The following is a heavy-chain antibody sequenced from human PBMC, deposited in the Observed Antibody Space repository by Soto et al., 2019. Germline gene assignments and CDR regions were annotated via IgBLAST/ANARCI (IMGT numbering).Heavy chain of an antibody. CDR1: GYPFNTYY. Sequence: ASVKVSCKSSGYPFNTYYLHWVRQAPGQGLEWMGMIYPIGGGSTYAQKFLGRFTLTMYSSTSTVFMELTSLRSADTAVYYCARGGHIAVVTDSFDSWGQGTLVTVSS. CDR3: ARGGHIAVVTDSFDS. J-gene: IGHJ4*02. D-gene: IGHD2-21*02. V-gene: IGHV1-46*02. CDR2: IYPIGGGS.